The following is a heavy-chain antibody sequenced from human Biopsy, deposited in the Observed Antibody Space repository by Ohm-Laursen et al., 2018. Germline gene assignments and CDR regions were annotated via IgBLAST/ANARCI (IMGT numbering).Heavy chain of an antibody. CDR3: ARAVGIAAAPIDY. Sequence: GSLRLSCAASGFPVSYYYMSWIRQAPGRGLEWVSDINSSGSTKYHAESVKGRFTISRYNAMNSVYLQMNSLRGEDAAVYYCARAVGIAAAPIDYWGQGTLVTVSS. CDR1: GFPVSYYY. CDR2: INSSGSTK. J-gene: IGHJ4*02. V-gene: IGHV3-11*01. D-gene: IGHD2-15*01.